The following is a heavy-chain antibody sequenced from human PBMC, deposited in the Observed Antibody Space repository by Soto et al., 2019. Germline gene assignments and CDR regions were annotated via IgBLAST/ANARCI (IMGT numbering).Heavy chain of an antibody. CDR3: AKDAHYGSGSYGY. D-gene: IGHD3-10*01. V-gene: IGHV3-30*18. J-gene: IGHJ4*02. CDR2: ISYDGSNK. Sequence: GGSLRLSCAASGFTFSSYGMHWVRQAPGKGLEWVAVISYDGSNKYYADSVKGRFTISRDSSKNTLYLQMNSLRAEDTAVYYCAKDAHYGSGSYGYWGQGTLVTVSS. CDR1: GFTFSSYG.